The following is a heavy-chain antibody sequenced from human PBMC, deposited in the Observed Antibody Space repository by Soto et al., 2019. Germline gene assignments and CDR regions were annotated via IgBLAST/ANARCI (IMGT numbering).Heavy chain of an antibody. CDR3: SRRSSGWYFDY. J-gene: IGHJ4*02. V-gene: IGHV3-23*01. Sequence: GGSLRLSCAASGVTFSSYAMSWVRQAPGKGLEWVSVISGSGGSTYYADSVRGRFTISRDNSKNTLYLQMNSLRAEDTAVYYCSRRSSGWYFDYWGQGTLVTVSS. CDR2: ISGSGGST. CDR1: GVTFSSYA. D-gene: IGHD6-19*01.